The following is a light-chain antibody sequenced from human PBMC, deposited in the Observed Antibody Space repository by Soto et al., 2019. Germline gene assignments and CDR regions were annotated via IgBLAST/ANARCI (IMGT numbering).Light chain of an antibody. J-gene: IGKJ2*01. V-gene: IGKV3-20*01. Sequence: EIVLTPSPGTLSLSPGERATLSCRASQSVSSSYLAWYQQKPGQAPRLLIYGASSSATGIPDRFSGSGSGTDFTLTISRLEAEYFAVYYWQQYGSSPKYTFGQGTMLEIK. CDR1: QSVSSSY. CDR3: QQYGSSPKYT. CDR2: GAS.